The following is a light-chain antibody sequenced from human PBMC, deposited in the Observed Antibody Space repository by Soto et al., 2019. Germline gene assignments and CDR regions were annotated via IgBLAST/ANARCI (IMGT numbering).Light chain of an antibody. CDR1: QSVGSY. CDR2: DAS. CDR3: HQRSNWPS. V-gene: IGKV3-11*01. Sequence: EIVLTQSPGTLSLSPGERATLSCRASQSVGSYLAWYQQKPGQPPRLLLFDASNRATGIPARFSGSGSGTDFTLTISSLEAEDFAVYYCHQRSNWPSFGQGTRLEIK. J-gene: IGKJ5*01.